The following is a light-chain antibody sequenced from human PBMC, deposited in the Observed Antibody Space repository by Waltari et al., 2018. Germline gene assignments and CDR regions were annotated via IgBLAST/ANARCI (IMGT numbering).Light chain of an antibody. J-gene: IGKJ4*01. Sequence: DIQMTQSPSSLSASVGDRVTITCQASQDISNYLNWYQQKPGKAPKLMIYDASNLETRVPSRFSGSGSGTDFTVTISSLQPEDIATYYCQQYDNLPPLTFGGGTKVEIK. CDR2: DAS. CDR3: QQYDNLPPLT. CDR1: QDISNY. V-gene: IGKV1-33*01.